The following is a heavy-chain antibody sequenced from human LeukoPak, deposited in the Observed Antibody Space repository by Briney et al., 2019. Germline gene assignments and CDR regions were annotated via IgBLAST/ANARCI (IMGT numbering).Heavy chain of an antibody. CDR3: ARGYSTGSKRFSMYYNMDV. Sequence: PSETLSLTCSVSGGSMTSYFWSWIRQAPGKGLEHIGYVHFSGSTNYNPSLKSRLTISVDTSKRQFFLRLTSVTAADTAVYYCARGYSTGSKRFSMYYNMDVWGKGTTVTVFS. J-gene: IGHJ6*03. V-gene: IGHV4-59*01. D-gene: IGHD1-26*01. CDR1: GGSMTSYF. CDR2: VHFSGST.